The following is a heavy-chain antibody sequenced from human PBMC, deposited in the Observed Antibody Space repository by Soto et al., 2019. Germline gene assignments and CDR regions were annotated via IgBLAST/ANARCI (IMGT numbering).Heavy chain of an antibody. CDR2: TYYRSGWSR. Sequence: SQTLSLTCAISGFSISTDSAAWNWIRQSPSRGLEWLGRTYYRSGWSREYAVSVRGRITINPDTSKNQFSLQLNSVTPEDTAVYLCARAYSSGWFSYFDFWGQGTLVTVSS. D-gene: IGHD6-19*01. CDR3: ARAYSSGWFSYFDF. V-gene: IGHV6-1*01. J-gene: IGHJ4*02. CDR1: GFSISTDSAA.